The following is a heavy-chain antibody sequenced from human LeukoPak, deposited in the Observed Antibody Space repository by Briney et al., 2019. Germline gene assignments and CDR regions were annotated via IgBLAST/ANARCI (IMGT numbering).Heavy chain of an antibody. V-gene: IGHV1-18*01. CDR1: GYTFTSYG. Sequence: ASVKVSCKASGYTFTSYGISWVRQAPGQGLEWMGWISVYNGNTGYAQKLRGRVTMTTDTSTSTAYMELRSLRSDDTAVYYCARITYDFWSGYYMPDDPWGQGTLVTVSS. J-gene: IGHJ5*02. CDR3: ARITYDFWSGYYMPDDP. D-gene: IGHD3-3*01. CDR2: ISVYNGNT.